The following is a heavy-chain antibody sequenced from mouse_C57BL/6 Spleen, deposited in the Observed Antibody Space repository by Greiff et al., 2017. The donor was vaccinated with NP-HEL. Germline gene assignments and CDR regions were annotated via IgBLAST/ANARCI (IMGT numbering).Heavy chain of an antibody. CDR1: GYTFTSYW. CDR2: IDPSDSYT. V-gene: IGHV1-69*01. CDR3: ARGEGYYAMDY. J-gene: IGHJ4*01. Sequence: VQLQQSGAELVMPGASVKLSCKASGYTFTSYWMHWVKQRPGQGLEWIGEIDPSDSYTNYNQKFKGKSTLTVDKSSSTAYMQLSSLTSEDSAVYYCARGEGYYAMDYWGQGTSVTVSS.